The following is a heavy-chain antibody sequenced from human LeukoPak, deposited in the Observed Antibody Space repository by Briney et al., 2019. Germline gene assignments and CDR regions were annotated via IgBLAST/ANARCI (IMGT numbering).Heavy chain of an antibody. CDR3: AKEGGYYDIVANPYYFDY. CDR2: ISYDGSNK. J-gene: IGHJ4*02. D-gene: IGHD3-9*01. CDR1: GCTFSSYG. Sequence: PGRSLRLSCAPSGCTFSSYGMHWVRQAPGKGLEWVAVISYDGSNKYYADSVKGRFTSSRDNSKNTPYLQMNSLRAEDTAVYYWAKEGGYYDIVANPYYFDYWGQGTLVTVSS. V-gene: IGHV3-30*18.